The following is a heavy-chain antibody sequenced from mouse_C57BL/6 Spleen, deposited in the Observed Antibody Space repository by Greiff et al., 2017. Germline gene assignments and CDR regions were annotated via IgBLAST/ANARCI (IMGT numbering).Heavy chain of an antibody. CDR1: GYTFTSYW. CDR3: ARGLWDGFAY. J-gene: IGHJ3*01. CDR2: IDPSDSYT. D-gene: IGHD4-1*01. Sequence: QVQLQQPGAELVMPGASVKLSCKASGYTFTSYWMHWVKQRPGQGLEWIGEIDPSDSYTNYNQKFKGKSTLTVDKSSSTAYMQLSSLTSEDSAVYYCARGLWDGFAYWGKGTLVTVSA. V-gene: IGHV1-69*01.